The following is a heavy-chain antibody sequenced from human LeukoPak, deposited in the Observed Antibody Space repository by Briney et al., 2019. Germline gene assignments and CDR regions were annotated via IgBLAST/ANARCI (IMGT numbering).Heavy chain of an antibody. CDR2: ISSSGSTI. V-gene: IGHV3-48*03. CDR3: ANRYYYDSSGYYTHDY. D-gene: IGHD3-22*01. Sequence: GGSLRLSCAVSGFTFSSYEMNWVRQAPGKGLEWVSYISSSGSTIYYADSVKGRFTISRDNGKNSLYLQMNSLRAEDTAVYYCANRYYYDSSGYYTHDYWGQGTLVTVSS. J-gene: IGHJ4*02. CDR1: GFTFSSYE.